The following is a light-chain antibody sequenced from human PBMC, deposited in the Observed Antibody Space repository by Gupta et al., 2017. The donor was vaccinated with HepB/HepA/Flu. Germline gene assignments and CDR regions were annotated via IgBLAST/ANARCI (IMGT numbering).Light chain of an antibody. Sequence: IVMTQSPDSLAVSLGERATINCKSSQSVLYSSNNKNYLAWYQQKPGQPPKLLIYWASTRESGVPDRFSGSGSGTDFTLTISSLQAEDVAVYYCQQYHSPPYTFGQGTKMEIK. J-gene: IGKJ2*01. CDR2: WAS. CDR1: QSVLYSSNNKNY. CDR3: QQYHSPPYT. V-gene: IGKV4-1*01.